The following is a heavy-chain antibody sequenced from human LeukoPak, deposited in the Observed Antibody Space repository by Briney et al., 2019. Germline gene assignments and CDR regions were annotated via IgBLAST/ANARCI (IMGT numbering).Heavy chain of an antibody. CDR2: ISYDGSNK. D-gene: IGHD3-22*01. Sequence: PGGSLRLSCAASGFTLSRYGMHWVRQAPGKGLEGVAVISYDGSNKYYADSVKGRFTISRDNSKNTLYLQMNSLRAEDTAVYYCAKGYYDSSGFDYWGQGTLVTVSS. J-gene: IGHJ4*02. CDR3: AKGYYDSSGFDY. V-gene: IGHV3-30*18. CDR1: GFTLSRYG.